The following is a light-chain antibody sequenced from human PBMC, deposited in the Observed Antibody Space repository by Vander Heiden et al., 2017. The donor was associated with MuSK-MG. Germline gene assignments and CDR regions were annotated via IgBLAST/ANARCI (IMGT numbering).Light chain of an antibody. CDR2: MED. J-gene: IGLJ2*01. CDR1: TLPKQY. Sequence: YELTQPPSVSVTPGQTARISCSGETLPKQYAYWFQKKPGQAPVLVMYMEDHRPTGIPERFSVSSSGTTVTLTITGVQAEDAADYYCHSADSSRTYFVFGGGTRLTVL. V-gene: IGLV3-25*03. CDR3: HSADSSRTYFV.